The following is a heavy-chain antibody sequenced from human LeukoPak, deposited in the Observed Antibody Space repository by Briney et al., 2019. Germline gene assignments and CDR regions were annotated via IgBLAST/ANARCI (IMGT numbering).Heavy chain of an antibody. CDR1: GFTFSSYW. CDR3: ARDNYRLWFGGNGMDV. Sequence: PGGSLRLSCAASGFTFSSYWMSWVRQAPGKGLEWVANIKQDGSEKYYVDSVKGRFTISRDNAKNSLYLQMNSLRAEDTAVYYCARDNYRLWFGGNGMDVWGQGTTVTVSS. V-gene: IGHV3-7*01. CDR2: IKQDGSEK. D-gene: IGHD3-10*01. J-gene: IGHJ6*02.